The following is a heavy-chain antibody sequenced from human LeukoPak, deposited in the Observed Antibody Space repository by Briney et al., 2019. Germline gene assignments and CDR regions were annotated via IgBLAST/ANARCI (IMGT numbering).Heavy chain of an antibody. J-gene: IGHJ4*02. V-gene: IGHV4-30-2*01. Sequence: SETLSLTCAVSGVSISSGGYSWSWIRQPPGKGLEWIGYIYHSGSTYYNPSLKSRVTISVDRSKNQFSLKLSSVTAADTAVYYCARALGYCSSTSCYTYFDYWGQGTLVTVSS. CDR1: GVSISSGGYS. CDR2: IYHSGST. CDR3: ARALGYCSSTSCYTYFDY. D-gene: IGHD2-2*02.